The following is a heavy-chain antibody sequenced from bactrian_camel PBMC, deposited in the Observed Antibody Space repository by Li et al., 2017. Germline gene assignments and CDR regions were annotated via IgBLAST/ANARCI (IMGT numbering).Heavy chain of an antibody. D-gene: IGHD5*01. CDR2: IIRDSASA. CDR1: GDTYC. V-gene: IGHV3S25*01. CDR3: ARSRFVFRGCDLSTSGYYY. J-gene: IGHJ4*01. Sequence: QLVESGGGSAQTGGSLTHSCAASGDTYCMTWFRQAPGKKREGVAAIIRDSASAYYADPVKGRFTISQDNVKDTVYLQMNSLKPDDTAMYYCARSRFVFRGCDLSTSGYYYGGQGTQVTVS.